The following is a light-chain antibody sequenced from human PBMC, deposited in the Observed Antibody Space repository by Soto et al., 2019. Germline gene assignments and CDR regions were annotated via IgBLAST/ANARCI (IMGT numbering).Light chain of an antibody. J-gene: IGKJ4*01. V-gene: IGKV3-15*01. CDR3: QQFNTRPLVT. CDR1: QSISTD. CDR2: GAS. Sequence: EILMTQSPVTLSVSPGERFTLXXRASQSISTDVAWYQQKPGQPTRLLXDGASTRATGTPVRFSGSGSGTEFTLTISSLQSEDFAVYYCQQFNTRPLVTFGGGTKVDI.